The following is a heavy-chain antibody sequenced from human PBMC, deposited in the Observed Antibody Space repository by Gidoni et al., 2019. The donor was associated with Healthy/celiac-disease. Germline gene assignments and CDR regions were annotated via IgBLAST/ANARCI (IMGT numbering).Heavy chain of an antibody. Sequence: QVYLVESGGGVVQPGRSLRLSCAASGFTFSTYAMDWVRQAPGKGLEWVAVIWYDGSNKYYANSVKGRFTISRDNSKNTLYLQMNTLRAEDTAVYYCARGALGGGTDYWGQGTLVTVSS. J-gene: IGHJ4*02. CDR3: ARGALGGGTDY. CDR2: IWYDGSNK. V-gene: IGHV3-33*01. CDR1: GFTFSTYA. D-gene: IGHD3-16*01.